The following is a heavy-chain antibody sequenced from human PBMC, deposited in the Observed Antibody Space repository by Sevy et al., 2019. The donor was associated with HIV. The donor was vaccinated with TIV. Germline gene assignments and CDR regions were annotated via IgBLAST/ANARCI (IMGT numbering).Heavy chain of an antibody. Sequence: GGSLRLSCVGSGFRFSGYYMNWIRQAPGKGLEWVSYISGTGNTTYYTDSVKGRFTISRDNAKNSLYLEMNSLRVDDTAVYYCARDPTYYDFWAGYYTGWFDPWGQGTLVTVSS. J-gene: IGHJ5*02. CDR2: ISGTGNTT. CDR3: ARDPTYYDFWAGYYTGWFDP. D-gene: IGHD3-3*01. CDR1: GFRFSGYY. V-gene: IGHV3-11*01.